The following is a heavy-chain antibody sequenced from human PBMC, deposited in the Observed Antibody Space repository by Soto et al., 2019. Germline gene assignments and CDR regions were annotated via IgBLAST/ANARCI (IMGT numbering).Heavy chain of an antibody. CDR2: IYYSGST. CDR3: ARAPRGYYDSSGYYYPFDY. J-gene: IGHJ4*02. Sequence: PSETLSLTCTVSGGSISSYYWSWIRQPPGKGLEWIGYIYYSGSTNYNPSLKSRVTISVDTSKNQFSLKLSSVTAADTAVYYCARAPRGYYDSSGYYYPFDYWGQGTLVTVSS. D-gene: IGHD3-22*01. V-gene: IGHV4-59*01. CDR1: GGSISSYY.